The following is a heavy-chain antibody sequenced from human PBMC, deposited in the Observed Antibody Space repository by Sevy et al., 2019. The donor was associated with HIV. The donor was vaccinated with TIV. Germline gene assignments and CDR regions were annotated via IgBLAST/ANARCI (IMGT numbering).Heavy chain of an antibody. J-gene: IGHJ6*02. V-gene: IGHV3-13*01. D-gene: IGHD5-12*01. CDR3: ARSGGYSDYGMDV. CDR2: IGSGGDA. Sequence: GGSLRLSCGASGFTFSSYDMRWVRQAAGKGLEWVSGIGSGGDAYCPGSVKGRFTISRENAKNSLYLQMNSLRAGDTAVYYCARSGGYSDYGMDVWGQGTTVTVSS. CDR1: GFTFSSYD.